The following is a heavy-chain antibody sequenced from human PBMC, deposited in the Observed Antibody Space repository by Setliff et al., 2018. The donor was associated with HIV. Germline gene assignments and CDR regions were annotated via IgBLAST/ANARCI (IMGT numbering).Heavy chain of an antibody. J-gene: IGHJ5*02. CDR2: INSGERT. CDR3: AREGNFWRVFDP. D-gene: IGHD3-3*01. CDR1: GFSFSNYA. Sequence: PGGSLRLSCAASGFSFSNYAMSWVRQAPGKGLEWVSTINSGERTFYAKSVKGRFTISRDNSQNSLYLQMSSLRVEDTAVYYCAREGNFWRVFDPWGQGTLVTVSS. V-gene: IGHV3-23*01.